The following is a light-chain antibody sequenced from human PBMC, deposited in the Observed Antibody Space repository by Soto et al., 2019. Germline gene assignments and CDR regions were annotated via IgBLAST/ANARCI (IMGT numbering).Light chain of an antibody. V-gene: IGLV2-14*01. CDR3: SSYTSSTLSV. Sequence: QSVLTQPASVSGSPGQSITISCTGTSSDVGGYNYVSWYQQHPGKAPKLMIYEVSNRPSGVSNRFSGSKSGNTASLTISGLQAEEEADYYCSSYTSSTLSVLETGPKATVL. CDR2: EVS. CDR1: SSDVGGYNY. J-gene: IGLJ1*01.